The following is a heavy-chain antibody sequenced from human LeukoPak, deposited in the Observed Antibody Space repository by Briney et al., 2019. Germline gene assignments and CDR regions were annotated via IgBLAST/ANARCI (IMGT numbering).Heavy chain of an antibody. CDR1: GFTFSNYA. CDR3: AKGVTSSSYSALHY. CDR2: FSGSGDNT. Sequence: GGSLRLSCAASGFTFSNYAMNWVRQAPGKGLEWVSGFSGSGDNTYYADSVKGRFTISRDSPKNTLYLQMDTLRAEDTAIYYCAKGVTSSSYSALHYWGQGTLVTVS. D-gene: IGHD6-6*01. V-gene: IGHV3-23*01. J-gene: IGHJ4*02.